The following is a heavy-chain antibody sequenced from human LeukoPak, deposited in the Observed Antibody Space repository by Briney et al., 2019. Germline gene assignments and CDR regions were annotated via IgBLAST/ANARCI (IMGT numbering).Heavy chain of an antibody. CDR3: ARGIGSGSHRYFDL. Sequence: ASVKVSCKPSGHTFISYGISWVRQAPGQGLKWMGWISAYNGNTNYAQKLQGRVTMTTDTSTSTAYMELRSLRSDDTAVYYCARGIGSGSHRYFDLWGRGTLVTVSS. CDR1: GHTFISYG. J-gene: IGHJ2*01. V-gene: IGHV1-18*01. CDR2: ISAYNGNT. D-gene: IGHD3-10*01.